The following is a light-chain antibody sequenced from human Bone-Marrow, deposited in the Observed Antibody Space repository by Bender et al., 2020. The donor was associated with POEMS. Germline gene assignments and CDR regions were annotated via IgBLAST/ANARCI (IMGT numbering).Light chain of an antibody. CDR1: SGSIASNY. J-gene: IGLJ3*02. CDR2: DNN. CDR3: QSYDNSAWV. Sequence: NFMLTQPHSVSESPGKTVTISCTRSSGSIASNYVQWYQQRPGSSPTTVMFDNNQRPSGVPDRFSGSIDRSSNSASLTISGLKTEDEADYYCQSYDNSAWVFGGGTKLTVL. V-gene: IGLV6-57*01.